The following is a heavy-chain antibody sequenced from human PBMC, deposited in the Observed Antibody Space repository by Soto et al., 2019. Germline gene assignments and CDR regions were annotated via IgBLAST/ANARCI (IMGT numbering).Heavy chain of an antibody. D-gene: IGHD6-13*01. CDR3: ARDRVSWN. V-gene: IGHV3-48*01. CDR1: GFTFSSYW. CDR2: ISSSSSTM. J-gene: IGHJ4*02. Sequence: PGGSLRLSCAASGFTFSSYWMSWVRQAPGKGLEWVSYISSSSSTMYYADSVKGRFTISRDNAKNSLYLQMNSLRAEDTAVYYCARDRVSWNWGQGTLVTVSS.